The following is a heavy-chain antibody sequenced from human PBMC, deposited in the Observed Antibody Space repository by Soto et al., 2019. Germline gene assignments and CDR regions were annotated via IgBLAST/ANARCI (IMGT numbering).Heavy chain of an antibody. CDR2: ISSSSSYI. Sequence: EVQLVESGGGLVKPGGSLRLSCAASGFTFSSYSMNWVRQAPGKGLEWVSSISSSSSYIYYADSVKGRFTISRDNAKNSLYLQMNSLRAEDTAVYYCARDRGAAYCSGGSCYFVPYYYYYGMDVWGQGTTVTVSS. CDR3: ARDRGAAYCSGGSCYFVPYYYYYGMDV. D-gene: IGHD2-15*01. CDR1: GFTFSSYS. V-gene: IGHV3-21*01. J-gene: IGHJ6*02.